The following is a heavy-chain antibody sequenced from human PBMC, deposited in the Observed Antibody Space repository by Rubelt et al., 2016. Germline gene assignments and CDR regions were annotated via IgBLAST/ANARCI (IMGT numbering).Heavy chain of an antibody. CDR2: ISAYNGNT. CDR3: ARDPLPVRGVIMTPTH. D-gene: IGHD3-10*01. J-gene: IGHJ4*02. V-gene: IGHV1-18*01. Sequence: QVQLVQSGAEVKKPGASVKVSCKASGYTFTSYGISWVRQAPGQGLEWMGWISAYNGNTNYAQKLQGRGTMTTDTSTRPAYMERRSLRSDDTAVYYCARDPLPVRGVIMTPTHWGQGTLVTVSS. CDR1: GYTFTSYG.